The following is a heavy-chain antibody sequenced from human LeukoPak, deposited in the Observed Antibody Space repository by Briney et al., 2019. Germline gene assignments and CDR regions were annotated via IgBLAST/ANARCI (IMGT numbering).Heavy chain of an antibody. CDR1: GFTFDDYA. Sequence: PGRSLRLSCAASGFTFDDYAMPWVRQAPVMGLEWVSGISWNSGSIGYADSVKGRFTISRDNAKNSLYLQMNSLRTEDTALYYCAKDISYTPTYYFDYWGQGTLVTVSS. CDR2: ISWNSGSI. CDR3: AKDISYTPTYYFDY. V-gene: IGHV3-9*01. D-gene: IGHD1-26*01. J-gene: IGHJ4*02.